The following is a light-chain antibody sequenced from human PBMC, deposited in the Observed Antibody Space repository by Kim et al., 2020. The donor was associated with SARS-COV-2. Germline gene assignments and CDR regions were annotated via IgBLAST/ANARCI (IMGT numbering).Light chain of an antibody. Sequence: IQMTQSPSSLSASVGDRVTITCRASQDISRYLNWYQQKPGKAPKLLIYSASSLQSGVPSRFTGSGSETDFTLTISSLQPEDFATYYCQKNYSASRTFGKGTKVDIK. V-gene: IGKV1-39*01. CDR3: QKNYSASRT. CDR1: QDISRY. J-gene: IGKJ1*01. CDR2: SAS.